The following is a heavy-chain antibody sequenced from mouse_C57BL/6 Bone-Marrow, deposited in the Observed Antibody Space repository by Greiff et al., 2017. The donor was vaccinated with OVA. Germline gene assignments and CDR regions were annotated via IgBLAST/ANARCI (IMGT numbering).Heavy chain of an antibody. CDR3: ARGNGNYVYWYFDV. J-gene: IGHJ1*03. CDR2: INPGSGGT. CDR1: GYAFTNYL. Sequence: VQLQQSGAELVRPGTSVKVSCKASGYAFTNYLIEWVKQRPGQGLEWIGVINPGSGGTNYNEKFKGKATLTADKSSSTAYMQLSSLTSEDSAVYFCARGNGNYVYWYFDVWGTGTTVTVSS. D-gene: IGHD2-1*01. V-gene: IGHV1-54*01.